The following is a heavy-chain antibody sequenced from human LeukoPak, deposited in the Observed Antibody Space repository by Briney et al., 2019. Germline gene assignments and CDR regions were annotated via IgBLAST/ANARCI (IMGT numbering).Heavy chain of an antibody. CDR2: INHSGST. Sequence: SETLSLTCAVYGGSFSGYYWSWIRQPPGKGLEWIGEINHSGSTNYNPSLKSRVTISIDTSKNQFSLKLSSVTAADTAVYYCARGLVPADIWGQGTMVTVSS. CDR3: ARGLVPADI. J-gene: IGHJ3*02. D-gene: IGHD2-2*01. CDR1: GGSFSGYY. V-gene: IGHV4-34*01.